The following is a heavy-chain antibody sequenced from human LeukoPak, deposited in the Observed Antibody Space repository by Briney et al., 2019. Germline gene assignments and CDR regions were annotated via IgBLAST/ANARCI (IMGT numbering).Heavy chain of an antibody. J-gene: IGHJ4*02. Sequence: SETLSLTCTVSGGSISSGGYYWSWIRQHPGKGLEWIGYIYYSGSTYYNPSLKSRVTISVDTSKNQFSLKLSSVTAADTAVYYCARQYYDFWSGPPYYFDYWGQGTLVTVSS. CDR2: IYYSGST. V-gene: IGHV4-31*03. CDR3: ARQYYDFWSGPPYYFDY. D-gene: IGHD3-3*01. CDR1: GGSISSGGYY.